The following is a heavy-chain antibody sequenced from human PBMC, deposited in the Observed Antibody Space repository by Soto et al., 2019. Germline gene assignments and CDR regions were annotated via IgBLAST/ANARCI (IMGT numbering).Heavy chain of an antibody. D-gene: IGHD3-10*01. V-gene: IGHV4-30-4*01. CDR1: GGSISSGDYY. CDR3: TRNTTQASYNTYYFDY. J-gene: IGHJ4*02. CDR2: IYYSGST. Sequence: QVQLQESGPGLVEPSQTLSLTCTVSGGSISSGDYYWSWIRQPPGKGLEWIGYIYYSGSTYYNPSLKSRVTKSVDTSKNKFSQKLSSVTAAETALYYCTRNTTQASYNTYYFDYWGQGILINVFS.